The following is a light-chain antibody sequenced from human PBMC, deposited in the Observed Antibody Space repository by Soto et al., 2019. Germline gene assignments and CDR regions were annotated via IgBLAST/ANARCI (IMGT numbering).Light chain of an antibody. V-gene: IGLV2-14*01. CDR3: SSYTSSSTYA. Sequence: QSVLTQPASVSGCPGQSITICCTGTSSDVGGYNYVSWYQQHPGKAPKLMIYDVSNRPSGVSNRFSGSKSGNTASLTISGLQAEDEADYYCSSYTSSSTYAFGTGTKVTVL. CDR2: DVS. CDR1: SSDVGGYNY. J-gene: IGLJ1*01.